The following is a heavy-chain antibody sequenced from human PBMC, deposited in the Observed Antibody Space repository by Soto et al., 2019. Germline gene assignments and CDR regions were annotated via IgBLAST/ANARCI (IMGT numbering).Heavy chain of an antibody. CDR2: TRNKAASYTT. CDR1: GFSFSDQY. J-gene: IGHJ4*02. D-gene: IGHD3-22*01. Sequence: EVQLVESGGGLVQPGGSLRLSCAASGFSFSDQYIDSVRQAPGKGLEWVGRTRNKAASYTTEYAASVKGRFTISRDDSKNSLYLQMNSLQTEDTAVYSCARIGIGSSGFETGVDNWGQGTLVIVSS. V-gene: IGHV3-72*01. CDR3: ARIGIGSSGFETGVDN.